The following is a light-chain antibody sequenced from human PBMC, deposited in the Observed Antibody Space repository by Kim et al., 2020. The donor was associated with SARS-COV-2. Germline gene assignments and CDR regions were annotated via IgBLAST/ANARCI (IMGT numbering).Light chain of an antibody. Sequence: EIVMTQSPATLSVSPGERATLSCRASQSISNNLAWYQQKPGQARRLLIYDASTRDIGIPARFSGSGSGTEFTLTISSLQSEDFAVYYCQQYNDWPMYNFGQGTKLEI. CDR3: QQYNDWPMYN. V-gene: IGKV3-15*01. CDR1: QSISNN. J-gene: IGKJ2*01. CDR2: DAS.